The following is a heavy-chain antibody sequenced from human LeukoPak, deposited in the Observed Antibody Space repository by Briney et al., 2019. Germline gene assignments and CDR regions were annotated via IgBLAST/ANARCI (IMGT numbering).Heavy chain of an antibody. V-gene: IGHV1-69*04. CDR1: GGTFSSYA. CDR3: ARVPEYRSSRAYHYFGMDV. Sequence: SVKVSCKASGGTFSSYAISWVRQAPGQGLEWMGRITPSVGIPNYAQKFQGRVTITADKSTSIVYMELSSLRTDDTAVYWCARVPEYRSSRAYHYFGMDVWGQGTTVIVSS. D-gene: IGHD6-13*01. J-gene: IGHJ6*02. CDR2: ITPSVGIP.